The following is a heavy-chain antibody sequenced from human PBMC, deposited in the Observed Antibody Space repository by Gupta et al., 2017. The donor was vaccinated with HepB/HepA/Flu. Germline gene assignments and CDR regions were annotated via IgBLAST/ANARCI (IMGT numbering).Heavy chain of an antibody. J-gene: IGHJ4*02. D-gene: IGHD2-15*01. V-gene: IGHV4-59*01. Sequence: QVQLQELGQGLVQPSETLSLTCTLSNGSIVTSYWGWIRQHPGKGLEWIGFIHYSWSTNYNPALKSRVTLSIDTSMIQFALHLTSVTAADTAFYDGVGGSTPAPFDYWGQGILVTVSA. CDR2: IHYSWST. CDR3: VGGSTPAPFDY. CDR1: NGSIVTSY.